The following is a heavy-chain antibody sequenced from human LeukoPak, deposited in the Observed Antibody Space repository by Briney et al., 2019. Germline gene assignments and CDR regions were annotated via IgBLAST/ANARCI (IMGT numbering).Heavy chain of an antibody. CDR2: ISGNNDNP. D-gene: IGHD1-1*01. J-gene: IGHJ4*02. V-gene: IGHV1-18*01. CDR3: ARDGTRTDDY. CDR1: GYTFSNFG. Sequence: GASVKVSCKASGYTFSNFGISWVRQAPGQGLEWMGWISGNNDNPNYGQKFQGRFTVTSDSSTGTAYMELRNLRSDDTAVYYCARDGTRTDDYWGQGTLVTVSS.